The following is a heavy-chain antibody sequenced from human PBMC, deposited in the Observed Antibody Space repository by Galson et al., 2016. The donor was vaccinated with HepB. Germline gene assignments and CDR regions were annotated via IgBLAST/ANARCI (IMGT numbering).Heavy chain of an antibody. D-gene: IGHD6-19*01. CDR1: GITFSSFG. V-gene: IGHV3-30*03. Sequence: SLRLSCAASGITFSSFGMHWVRQAPGKGLEWVAAISYDGTNKFYTDSVKGRLTFSRDNAKNTLYLQMNSLRAEDTAVYYCAREAEEGYGMDVWGHGTTVTVSS. CDR2: ISYDGTNK. J-gene: IGHJ6*02. CDR3: AREAEEGYGMDV.